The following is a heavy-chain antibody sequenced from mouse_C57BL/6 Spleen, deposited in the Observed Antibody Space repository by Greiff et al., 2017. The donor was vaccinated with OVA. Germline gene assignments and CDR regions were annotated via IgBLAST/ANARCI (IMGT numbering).Heavy chain of an antibody. CDR2: INPSNGGT. J-gene: IGHJ2*01. Sequence: QVQLQQPGTELVKPGASVKLSCKASGYTFTSYWMHWVKQRPGQGLEWIGNINPSNGGTNYNEKFKSKATLTVDKSYRTAYMQLSSLTSDDSAVYDISVYEYDGYFDYWGQGTTLTVSS. CDR3: SVYEYDGYFDY. V-gene: IGHV1-53*01. CDR1: GYTFTSYW. D-gene: IGHD2-3*01.